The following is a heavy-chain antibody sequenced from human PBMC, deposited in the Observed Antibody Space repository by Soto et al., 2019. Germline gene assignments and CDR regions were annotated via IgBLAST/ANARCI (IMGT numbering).Heavy chain of an antibody. CDR2: IYPGDSDT. Sequence: GESLKISCKGSGYSFTSYWIGWVRQMPGKGLEWMGIIYPGDSDTRYSPSFQGQVTISADKSISTAYLQWSSLKASDTAMYYCARHMYSSSWPSNWFDPWGQGTLVTVSS. CDR1: GYSFTSYW. D-gene: IGHD6-13*01. V-gene: IGHV5-51*01. CDR3: ARHMYSSSWPSNWFDP. J-gene: IGHJ5*02.